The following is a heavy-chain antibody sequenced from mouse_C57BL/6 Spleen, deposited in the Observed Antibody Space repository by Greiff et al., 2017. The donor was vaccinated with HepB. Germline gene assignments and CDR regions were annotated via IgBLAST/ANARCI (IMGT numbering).Heavy chain of an antibody. CDR1: GFNIKDYY. J-gene: IGHJ2*01. CDR3: ARGDYYGSSYFDY. CDR2: IDPEAGET. Sequence: VQLQQSGAELVKPGASVKLSCTASGFNIKDYYMHWVKQRTEQGLEWIGRIDPEAGETKYAPKFQGKATITADTSSNTAYLQLRSLTSEDTAVYYCARGDYYGSSYFDYWGQGTTLTVSS. V-gene: IGHV14-2*01. D-gene: IGHD1-1*01.